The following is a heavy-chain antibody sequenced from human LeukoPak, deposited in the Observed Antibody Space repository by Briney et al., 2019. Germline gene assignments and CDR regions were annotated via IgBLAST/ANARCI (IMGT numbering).Heavy chain of an antibody. D-gene: IGHD5-12*01. CDR1: GFTFTDYY. Sequence: ASVKVSCKPSGFTFTDYYIHWVRQAPGQGLEWMGWINPNSGGTNYAQKFQGRVTMTRDTSISTAYMELSRLRSDDTAVYYCAREPSLSGYDHDNTNDYWGQGTLVTVSS. V-gene: IGHV1-2*02. J-gene: IGHJ4*02. CDR2: INPNSGGT. CDR3: AREPSLSGYDHDNTNDY.